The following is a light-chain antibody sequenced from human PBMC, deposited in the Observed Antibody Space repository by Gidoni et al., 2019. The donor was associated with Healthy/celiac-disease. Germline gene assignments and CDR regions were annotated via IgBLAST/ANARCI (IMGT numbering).Light chain of an antibody. V-gene: IGKV1-39*01. CDR3: QQSYSTPPFT. Sequence: DIQMTQSPSSLSASVGDRVTITCRASQSISNYLNWYQQKPGKAPKFLIYAASSLQSGVPSRFSCSGSGTDFTLTISSLQPEDFATYFCQQSYSTPPFTFXPXTKVDIK. CDR2: AAS. CDR1: QSISNY. J-gene: IGKJ3*01.